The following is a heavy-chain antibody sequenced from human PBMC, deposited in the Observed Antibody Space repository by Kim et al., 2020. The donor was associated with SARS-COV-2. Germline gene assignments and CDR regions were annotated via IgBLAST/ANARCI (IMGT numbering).Heavy chain of an antibody. J-gene: IGHJ4*02. Sequence: YADYVESRFTTSRHKSNNTLYLQMTSLRAEDMAVYYCAKGLVPAAKGVDYWGQRTLVTVSS. V-gene: IGHV3-23*01. CDR3: AKGLVPAAKGVDY. D-gene: IGHD2-2*01.